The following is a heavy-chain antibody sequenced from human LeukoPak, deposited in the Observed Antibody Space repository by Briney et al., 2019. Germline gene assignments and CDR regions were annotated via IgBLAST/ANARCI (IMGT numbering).Heavy chain of an antibody. CDR3: ATYYYDSSGYFYYFDY. D-gene: IGHD3-22*01. CDR2: INHSGST. Sequence: PSETLSLTCAVYGGSFSGYYWSWIRQPPGKGLEWIGEINHSGSTNYNPSLKSRVTISVDKSKNQFSLKLSSVTAADTAVYYCATYYYDSSGYFYYFDYWGQGTLVTVSS. V-gene: IGHV4-34*01. J-gene: IGHJ4*02. CDR1: GGSFSGYY.